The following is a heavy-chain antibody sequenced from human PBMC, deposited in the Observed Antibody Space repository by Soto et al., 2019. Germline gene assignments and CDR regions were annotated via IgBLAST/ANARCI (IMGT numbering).Heavy chain of an antibody. V-gene: IGHV4-61*01. J-gene: IGHJ6*02. Sequence: SETLSLTCTVSGGSVSSGSYYWSWIRQPPGKGLEWIGYIYYSGSTNYNPSLKSRVTISVDTSKNQFSLKLSSVTAADTAVYYCARDEGSAAAGNYYYVMDVWAQGTTVTVSS. CDR2: IYYSGST. CDR3: ARDEGSAAAGNYYYVMDV. D-gene: IGHD6-13*01. CDR1: GGSVSSGSYY.